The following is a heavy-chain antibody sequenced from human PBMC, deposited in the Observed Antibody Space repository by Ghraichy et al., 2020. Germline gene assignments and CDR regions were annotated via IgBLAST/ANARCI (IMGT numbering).Heavy chain of an antibody. CDR2: INHSGST. Sequence: SETLSLTCAVYGGSFSGYYWSWIRKPPGKGLEWIGEINHSGSTNYNPSLKSRVTISVDTSKNQFSLKLSSVTAADTAVYYCARATVTTLLNWFDPWGQGTLVTVSS. J-gene: IGHJ5*02. CDR1: GGSFSGYY. V-gene: IGHV4-34*01. D-gene: IGHD4-17*01. CDR3: ARATVTTLLNWFDP.